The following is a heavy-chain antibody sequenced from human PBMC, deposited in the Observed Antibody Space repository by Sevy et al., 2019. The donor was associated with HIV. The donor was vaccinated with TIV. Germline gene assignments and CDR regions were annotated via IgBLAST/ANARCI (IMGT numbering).Heavy chain of an antibody. V-gene: IGHV1-69*13. Sequence: ASVKVSCKASGGTFSSYAISWVRQAPGQGLEWMGGIIPIFGTANYAQKFQGRVTITADESTSTDYMELSSLRSEDTAVYYCARVGGDSSGYYHHYFDYWGQGTLVTVSS. D-gene: IGHD3-22*01. CDR2: IIPIFGTA. CDR3: ARVGGDSSGYYHHYFDY. J-gene: IGHJ4*02. CDR1: GGTFSSYA.